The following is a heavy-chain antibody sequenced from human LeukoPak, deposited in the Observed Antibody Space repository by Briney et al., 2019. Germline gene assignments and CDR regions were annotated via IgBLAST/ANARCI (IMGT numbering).Heavy chain of an antibody. CDR1: GFTFSSYS. CDR2: ISSSSSYI. CDR3: AREEYYYDSSGYYYPYYFDY. V-gene: IGHV3-21*01. Sequence: GGSLRLSCAASGFTFSSYSMNWVRQAPGKGLEWVSSISSSSSYIYYADSVKGRFTISRDNAKNSLYLQMNSLRAEDTAVYYCAREEYYYDSSGYYYPYYFDYWGQGTLVTVSS. D-gene: IGHD3-22*01. J-gene: IGHJ4*02.